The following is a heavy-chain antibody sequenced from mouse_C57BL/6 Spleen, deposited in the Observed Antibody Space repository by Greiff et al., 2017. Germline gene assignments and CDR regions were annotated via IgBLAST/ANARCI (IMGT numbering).Heavy chain of an antibody. Sequence: VKLMESGPELVKPGASVKISCKASGYAFSSSWMNWVKQRPGKGLEWIGRIYPGDGDTNYNGKFKGKATLTADKSSSTAYMQLSSLTSEDSAVYFCARGPGDYYGSSPPWFAYWGQGTLVTVSA. CDR3: ARGPGDYYGSSPPWFAY. V-gene: IGHV1-82*01. CDR1: GYAFSSSW. CDR2: IYPGDGDT. J-gene: IGHJ3*01. D-gene: IGHD1-1*01.